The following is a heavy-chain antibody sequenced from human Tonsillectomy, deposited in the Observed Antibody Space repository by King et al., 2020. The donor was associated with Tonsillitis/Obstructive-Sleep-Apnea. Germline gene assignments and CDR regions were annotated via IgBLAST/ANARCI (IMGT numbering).Heavy chain of an antibody. V-gene: IGHV3-48*02. Sequence: VQLVESGGGLVQPGGSLRLSCAASGFTFSSYSMNWVRQAPGKGLEWVSYISSSSSTIYYADSVKGRFTISRDNAKNSLYLQMNSLRDVDTAVYYCAGWSSGYYFDYCGQGTLVTDSS. CDR2: ISSSSSTI. CDR1: GFTFSSYS. D-gene: IGHD6-19*01. CDR3: AGWSSGYYFDY. J-gene: IGHJ4*02.